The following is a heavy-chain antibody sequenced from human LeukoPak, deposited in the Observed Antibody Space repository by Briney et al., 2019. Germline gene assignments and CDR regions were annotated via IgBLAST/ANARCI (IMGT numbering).Heavy chain of an antibody. J-gene: IGHJ6*03. CDR1: GGSISSYY. D-gene: IGHD3-16*01. CDR3: ARETSQKGAHYMDV. V-gene: IGHV4-59*01. Sequence: KPSETLSLTCTVSGGSISSYYWSWIRQPPGKGLEWIGFTFYSGTTNYNPSLKSRVTISVDTSKNQFSLKLSSVTAADTAVYYCARETSQKGAHYMDVWGKGTTVTISS. CDR2: TFYSGTT.